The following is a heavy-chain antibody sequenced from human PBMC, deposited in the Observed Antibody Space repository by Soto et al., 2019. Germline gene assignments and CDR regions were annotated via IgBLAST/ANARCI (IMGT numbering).Heavy chain of an antibody. CDR3: ARPANTVADHFDL. Sequence: GESLKISCEVSGYTFTIYWIGWVRQKPGKGLEWMGIIYPSDSDTRYSPSFQGQVTISADKSLNTAFLQWNSLKASDTAVYYCARPANTVADHFDLWGQGTPVTVSS. CDR1: GYTFTIYW. CDR2: IYPSDSDT. J-gene: IGHJ4*02. D-gene: IGHD4-17*01. V-gene: IGHV5-51*01.